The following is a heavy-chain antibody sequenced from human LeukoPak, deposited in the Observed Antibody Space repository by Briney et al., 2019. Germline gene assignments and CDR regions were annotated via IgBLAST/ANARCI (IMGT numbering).Heavy chain of an antibody. CDR3: ARQRYCQSTSCYFDY. CDR2: MYHSGST. J-gene: IGHJ4*02. Sequence: SETLSLTCAVSGYSISSGYYWAWIRQPPGKGLEWIGSMYHSGSTYDSPSLKSRVTMSVDTSKNQFSLKLTSVTAADTAVYYCARQRYCQSTSCYFDYWGQGTLVTVSS. CDR1: GYSISSGYY. V-gene: IGHV4-38-2*01. D-gene: IGHD2-2*01.